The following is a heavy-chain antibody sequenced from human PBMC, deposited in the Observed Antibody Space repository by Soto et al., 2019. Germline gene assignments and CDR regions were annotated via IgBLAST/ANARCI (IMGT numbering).Heavy chain of an antibody. Sequence: LRLSCTGSGFPFSAYNINWVRQAPGKGLEWVSSITVGSSHIYQPNSMKGRFTISRDDAKNSVYLQIDSLRDEDTALYYCSRSPEVGVRGAYWGQGTLVTVSS. CDR2: ITVGSSHI. D-gene: IGHD3-16*01. V-gene: IGHV3-21*01. CDR3: SRSPEVGVRGAY. J-gene: IGHJ4*02. CDR1: GFPFSAYN.